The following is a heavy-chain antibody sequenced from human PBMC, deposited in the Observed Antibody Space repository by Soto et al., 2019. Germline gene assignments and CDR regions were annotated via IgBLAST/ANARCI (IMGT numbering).Heavy chain of an antibody. D-gene: IGHD6-6*01. J-gene: IGHJ5*02. V-gene: IGHV4-59*08. CDR1: GGSISSYY. CDR2: IYYSGST. CDR3: ARHPHRAARPNYWFDP. Sequence: PSETLSLTCTVSGGSISSYYWSWIRQPPGKGLEWIGYIYYSGSTNYNPSLKSRVTISVDTSKNQFSLNLSSVTAADTAVYYCARHPHRAARPNYWFDPWGQGTLVTVSS.